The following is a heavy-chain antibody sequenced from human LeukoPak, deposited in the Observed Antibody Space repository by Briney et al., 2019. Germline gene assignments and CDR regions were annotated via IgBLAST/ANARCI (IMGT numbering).Heavy chain of an antibody. Sequence: SETLSLTCTVSGDSISSSSYYWGWIRQPPGKGLEWIGSIYYSGSTYYKSSLKSRVTISVDRSRNQFSLKLTSVTAADTALYYCARHYYGSGSYSDYWGQGTLVTVRS. CDR1: GDSISSSSYY. CDR3: ARHYYGSGSYSDY. CDR2: IYYSGST. V-gene: IGHV4-39*01. D-gene: IGHD3-10*01. J-gene: IGHJ4*02.